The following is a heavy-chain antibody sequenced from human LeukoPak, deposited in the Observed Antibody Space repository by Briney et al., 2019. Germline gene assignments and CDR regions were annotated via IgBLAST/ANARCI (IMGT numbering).Heavy chain of an antibody. V-gene: IGHV1-8*03. CDR1: GYTFTSYD. Sequence: GASVKVSCKASGYTFTSYDINWVRQATGQGLEWMGWMNPNSGNTGYAQKFQGRVTITRNTSISTAYMELSSLRSEDTAVYYCARSGVIDFWSGQPAGPNWFDPWGQGTLVTVSS. CDR3: ARSGVIDFWSGQPAGPNWFDP. CDR2: MNPNSGNT. D-gene: IGHD3-3*01. J-gene: IGHJ5*02.